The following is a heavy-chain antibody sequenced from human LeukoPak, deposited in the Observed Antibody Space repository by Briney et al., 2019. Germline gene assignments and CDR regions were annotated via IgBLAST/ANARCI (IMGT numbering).Heavy chain of an antibody. CDR3: ARSRGVIAY. CDR2: MYHSGST. V-gene: IGHV4-38-2*02. J-gene: IGHJ4*02. Sequence: SETLSLTCNVSGYSISSGYYWGWIRQTPGKGLEWIGSMYHSGSTYYNPSLKSRVTISVDTSKNQFSLKLSSVTAADTAVYYCARSRGVIAYWGQGTLVTVSS. CDR1: GYSISSGYY. D-gene: IGHD3-16*02.